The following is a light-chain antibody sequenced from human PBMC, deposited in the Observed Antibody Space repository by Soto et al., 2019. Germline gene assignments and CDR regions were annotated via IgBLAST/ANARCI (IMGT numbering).Light chain of an antibody. CDR3: CSYAGTYIYV. V-gene: IGLV2-11*01. J-gene: IGLJ1*01. Sequence: QSALTQPRSVSGSPGQSVTISCTGTSSDVGAYNSVSWYQQYPGKAPKLMIFDVSKRPSGVPDRFSGSKSGNTASLTISGLQAEDEADYYCCSYAGTYIYVFGTETKLPS. CDR2: DVS. CDR1: SSDVGAYNS.